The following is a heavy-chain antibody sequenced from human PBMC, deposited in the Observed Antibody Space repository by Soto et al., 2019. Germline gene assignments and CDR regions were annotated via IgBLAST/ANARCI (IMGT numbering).Heavy chain of an antibody. CDR2: INTDGSTI. J-gene: IGHJ4*02. V-gene: IGHV3-74*01. CDR3: ARSGKDLSSGHLKYFEY. D-gene: IGHD3-3*01. CDR1: GFTFRNYW. Sequence: PGGSLRLSCEAAGFTFRNYWMHCVRQAPGTGLLWLARINTDGSTINYVDFVKGRFIISRGNAKSTLFLQMTGLRAEDTAIYYCARSGKDLSSGHLKYFEYWGQGTTLTVSS.